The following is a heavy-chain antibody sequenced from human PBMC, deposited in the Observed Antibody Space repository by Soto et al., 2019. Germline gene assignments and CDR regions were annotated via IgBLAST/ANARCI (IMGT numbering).Heavy chain of an antibody. CDR3: ARVDDTGWFAP. CDR2: VNPNNGNT. V-gene: IGHV1-8*01. CDR1: GYSFTRDD. Sequence: ASVKVSCKTSGYSFTRDDINWVRQATGQGLEWMGWVNPNNGNTGYAQKFQGRVTMTRNISISTAYMELTGLRFEDTAVYYCARVDDTGWFAPRAQGTLVTVSS. D-gene: IGHD3-22*01. J-gene: IGHJ5*02.